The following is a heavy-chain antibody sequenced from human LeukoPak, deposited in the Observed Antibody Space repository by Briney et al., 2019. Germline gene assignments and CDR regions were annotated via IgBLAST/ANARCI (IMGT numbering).Heavy chain of an antibody. CDR1: AFSFSSYS. D-gene: IGHD6-13*01. Sequence: RGSLSLSCPASAFSFSSYSIDWVRHPPGKGPEWVSYISTSSRTIYYADSVKGRFTISRDNSKTTLYLQMNSLRAEDTAVYYCAKGRTETGTLVLDYWGQGTLVTVSS. CDR3: AKGRTETGTLVLDY. J-gene: IGHJ4*02. V-gene: IGHV3-48*01. CDR2: ISTSSRTI.